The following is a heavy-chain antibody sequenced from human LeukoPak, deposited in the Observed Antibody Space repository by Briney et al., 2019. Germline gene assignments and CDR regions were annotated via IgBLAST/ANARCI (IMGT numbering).Heavy chain of an antibody. V-gene: IGHV3-20*04. J-gene: IGHJ4*02. Sequence: PGGSLRLSCAASGYTFGDYGMSWVRQVPGKGLEWVSGTNRRGDITGYADFVKGRFTISRDNAKNSLYLQMNSLRAEDTAVYYCAREISRRKNGAFDYWGQGTLVTVSS. CDR2: TNRRGDIT. D-gene: IGHD1-14*01. CDR1: GYTFGDYG. CDR3: AREISRRKNGAFDY.